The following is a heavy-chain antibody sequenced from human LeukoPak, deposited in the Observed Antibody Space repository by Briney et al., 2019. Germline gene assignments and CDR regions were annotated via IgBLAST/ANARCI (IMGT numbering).Heavy chain of an antibody. CDR3: ARDGPSGLNWFDP. J-gene: IGHJ5*02. Sequence: PGGSLRLSCAASGFTFSSYSMNWVRQAPGKGLEWVSSISSSSSYIYYADSVKGRFTISRDNAKNSLYLQMNSLRAEDTAVYYCARDGPSGLNWFDPWGQGTLVTVSS. V-gene: IGHV3-21*01. CDR1: GFTFSSYS. CDR2: ISSSSSYI. D-gene: IGHD3-10*01.